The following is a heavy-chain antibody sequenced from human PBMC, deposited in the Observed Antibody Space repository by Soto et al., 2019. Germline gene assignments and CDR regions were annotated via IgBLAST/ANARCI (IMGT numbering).Heavy chain of an antibody. CDR3: ARFGSDSGFDY. CDR2: IYYSGGT. J-gene: IGHJ4*02. V-gene: IGHV4-31*03. CDR1: GGSINSRGYY. Sequence: QVQLQESGPGLVKPSQTLSLTCTVSGGSINSRGYYWSWFRQHPGTGLEWIGFIYYSGGTYYNPSVKSRTSISVDTSKSQFSLNLNSLTAADTAIYYCARFGSDSGFDYWGQGTLVTVSS. D-gene: IGHD3-10*01.